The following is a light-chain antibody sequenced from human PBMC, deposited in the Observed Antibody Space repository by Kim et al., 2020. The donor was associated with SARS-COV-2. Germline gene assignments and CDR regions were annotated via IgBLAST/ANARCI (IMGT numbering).Light chain of an antibody. CDR2: GAS. CDR1: QTISSN. V-gene: IGKV3-15*01. J-gene: IGKJ4*01. CDR3: QQYHNWPPLT. Sequence: YPGERATLSCRASQTISSNLAWYQQKPGQAPRLLIYGASTRATGIPARFSGSGSGTEFILTISSLQSEDFAVYYCQQYHNWPPLTFGGGTKVDIK.